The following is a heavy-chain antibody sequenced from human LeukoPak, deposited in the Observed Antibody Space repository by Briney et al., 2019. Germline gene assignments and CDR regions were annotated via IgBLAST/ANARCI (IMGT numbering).Heavy chain of an antibody. CDR2: IRYDGSNK. V-gene: IGHV3-30*02. D-gene: IGHD3-10*01. J-gene: IGHJ4*02. Sequence: PGGSLRLSCAASGFTFSSYGMHWVRQAPGKGLEWVAFIRYDGSNKYYADSVKGRFTISRDNSKNTLYLQMNSLRAEDTAVYYCAKDRGNYYGSGSYPDYWGQGTLVTVSS. CDR3: AKDRGNYYGSGSYPDY. CDR1: GFTFSSYG.